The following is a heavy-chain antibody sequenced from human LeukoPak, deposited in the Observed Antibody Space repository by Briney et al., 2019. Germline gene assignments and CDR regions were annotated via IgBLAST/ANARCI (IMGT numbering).Heavy chain of an antibody. V-gene: IGHV3-30*18. J-gene: IGHJ3*02. CDR3: AKGLSVGATPISDAFDI. D-gene: IGHD1-26*01. Sequence: GGSLRLSCAASGFTFSSYGMHWVRQAPGKGLEWVAVISYDGSNKYYADSVKGRFTISRDNSKNTLYLQMNSLRAEDTAVYYCAKGLSVGATPISDAFDIWGQGTMVTVSS. CDR2: ISYDGSNK. CDR1: GFTFSSYG.